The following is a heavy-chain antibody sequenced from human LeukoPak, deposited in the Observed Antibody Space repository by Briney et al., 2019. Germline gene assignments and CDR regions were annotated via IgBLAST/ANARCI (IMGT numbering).Heavy chain of an antibody. CDR3: ARDRGYFDL. CDR1: GYTFMSYY. CDR2: INPSGGST. J-gene: IGHJ2*01. Sequence: ASVKVSCKASGYTFMSYYMHWVRQAPGQGLKWMGKINPSGGSTTYRQKFQGRVTMTRDTSTSTVYMEMSSLISEDTAMYYCARDRGYFDLWGRGTLVTVSS. V-gene: IGHV1-46*01. D-gene: IGHD5-24*01.